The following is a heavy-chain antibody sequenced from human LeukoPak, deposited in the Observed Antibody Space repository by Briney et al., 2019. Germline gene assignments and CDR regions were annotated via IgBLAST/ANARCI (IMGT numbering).Heavy chain of an antibody. CDR1: GYTFTSYD. Sequence: ASVKVSCKASGYTFTSYDINWVRQATGQGLEWMGWMNPNSGNTGYAQKFQGRVTMTRNTPISTAYMELSSLRSEDTAVYYCARGRFPLYCGGDCYRAGWFDPWGQGTLVTVSS. V-gene: IGHV1-8*01. J-gene: IGHJ5*02. CDR3: ARGRFPLYCGGDCYRAGWFDP. D-gene: IGHD2-21*01. CDR2: MNPNSGNT.